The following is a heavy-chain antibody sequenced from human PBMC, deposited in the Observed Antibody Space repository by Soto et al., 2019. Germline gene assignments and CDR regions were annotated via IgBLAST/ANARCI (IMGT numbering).Heavy chain of an antibody. CDR1: GFTFSCYA. CDR2: ISGSGGST. D-gene: IGHD3-22*01. J-gene: IGHJ5*02. CDR3: AKDRRTYYYDSSGYRPFDP. V-gene: IGHV3-23*01. Sequence: GGSLRLSCAASGFTFSCYAMSWVRQAPGKGLEWVSAISGSGGSTYYADSVKGRLTISRDNSKNTLYLQMNSLRAEDTAVYYCAKDRRTYYYDSSGYRPFDPWGQGTLVTVS.